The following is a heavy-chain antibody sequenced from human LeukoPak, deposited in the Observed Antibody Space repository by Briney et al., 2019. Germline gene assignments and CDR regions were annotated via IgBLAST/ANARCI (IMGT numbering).Heavy chain of an antibody. V-gene: IGHV3-7*03. CDR3: ARDRGGSYLYFQH. CDR1: GFTFSSYW. J-gene: IGHJ1*01. D-gene: IGHD1-26*01. Sequence: GGSLRLSCAASGFTFSSYWMSWVRQAPGKGLEWVANIKQDGSEKYYVDSVKGRFTISRDNAKNSLYLQMNSLRTDDTALYFCARDRGGSYLYFQHWGQGTLVTVSS. CDR2: IKQDGSEK.